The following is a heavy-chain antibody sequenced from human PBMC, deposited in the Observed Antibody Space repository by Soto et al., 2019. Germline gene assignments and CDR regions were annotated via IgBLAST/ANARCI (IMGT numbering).Heavy chain of an antibody. V-gene: IGHV4-34*01. CDR1: GGSFSGYY. CDR2: INHSGST. CDR3: ARLGGVYSSSWYPG. D-gene: IGHD6-13*01. Sequence: ASETLSLTCAVYGGSFSGYYWSWIRQPPGKGLEWIGEINHSGSTNYNPSLKSRVTISVDTSKNQFSLKLSSVTAADTAVYYCARLGGVYSSSWYPGWGQGTLVTVSS. J-gene: IGHJ4*02.